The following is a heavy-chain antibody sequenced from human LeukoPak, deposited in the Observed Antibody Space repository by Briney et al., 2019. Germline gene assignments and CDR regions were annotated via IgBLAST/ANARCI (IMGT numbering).Heavy chain of an antibody. D-gene: IGHD2-15*01. CDR3: ARDSGGLGGGDY. CDR1: GGSISSSNW. V-gene: IGHV4-4*02. Sequence: SETLSLTCAVSGGSISSSNWWSWVRQPPGKGLEWIGEIYHSGSTNYNPSLKSRVTISADKSKNQFSLKLSSVTAADTAVYYCARDSGGLGGGDYWGQGTLVTVSS. J-gene: IGHJ4*02. CDR2: IYHSGST.